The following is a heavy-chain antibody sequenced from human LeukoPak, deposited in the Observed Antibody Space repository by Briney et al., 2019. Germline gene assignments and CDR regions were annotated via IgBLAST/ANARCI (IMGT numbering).Heavy chain of an antibody. V-gene: IGHV3-48*04. J-gene: IGHJ4*02. CDR3: ARDSLQGYFDWFFDY. CDR1: GFTFSSYS. D-gene: IGHD3-9*01. Sequence: GGSLRLSCAASGFTFSSYSMNWVRQAPGKGLEWVSGISWNSGSIGYAGSVKGRFTISRDNAKNSLYLQMNSLRAEDTAVYYCARDSLQGYFDWFFDYWGQGTLVTVSS. CDR2: ISWNSGSI.